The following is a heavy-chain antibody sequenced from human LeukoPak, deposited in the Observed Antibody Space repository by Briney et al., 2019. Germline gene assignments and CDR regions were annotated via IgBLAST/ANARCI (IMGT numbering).Heavy chain of an antibody. D-gene: IGHD1-14*01. CDR3: ARAQPAGHFDY. Sequence: PSETLSLTCTVSGYSISSAYYWGWIRQPPGEGLEWIGSIYYSGTTYDYPSLKSRVTMSVDTSKNLFSLKLNSVTAADTAVYYRARAQPAGHFDYWGQGTMVTVSS. V-gene: IGHV4-38-2*02. CDR1: GYSISSAYY. CDR2: IYYSGTT. J-gene: IGHJ4*02.